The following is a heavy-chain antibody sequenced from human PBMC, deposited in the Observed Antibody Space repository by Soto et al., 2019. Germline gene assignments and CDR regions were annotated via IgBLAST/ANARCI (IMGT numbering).Heavy chain of an antibody. J-gene: IGHJ6*02. CDR1: GFTFSSYL. D-gene: IGHD5-18*01. Sequence: GGSLRLSCAASGFTFSSYLMHWVRQAPGKGLVWVSRINPDGSSTSYADSVKGRFTISRDNAKDTLYLQMNSLRVEDTALYYCARVHSLDYYGMDVWGQGTTVTVSS. CDR2: INPDGSST. CDR3: ARVHSLDYYGMDV. V-gene: IGHV3-74*01.